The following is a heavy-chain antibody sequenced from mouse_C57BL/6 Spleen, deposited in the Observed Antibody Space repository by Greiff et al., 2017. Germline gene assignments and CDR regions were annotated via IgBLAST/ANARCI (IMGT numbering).Heavy chain of an antibody. Sequence: VQLQQPGAELVMPGASVKLSCKASGYTFTSYWMHWVKQRPGQGLEWIGEIDPSDSYTNYNQKFKGKSTVTVDKSSSTAYMQLSSLTSDDSAVYYCARRCFYYWGQGTTLTVSS. CDR2: IDPSDSYT. CDR3: ARRCFYY. CDR1: GYTFTSYW. J-gene: IGHJ2*01. V-gene: IGHV1-69*01.